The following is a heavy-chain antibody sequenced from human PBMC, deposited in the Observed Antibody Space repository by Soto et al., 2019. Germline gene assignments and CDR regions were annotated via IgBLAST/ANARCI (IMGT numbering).Heavy chain of an antibody. CDR2: INHSGRT. Sequence: SETLSLTCAVYGGSFSGYYWSWIRQPPGKGLEWIGEINHSGRTNYNPPLKSRVTISVDTSKNQFSMKLSSVTAADTAVYYCARWKKTMVRGVPDYYFDYWGQGTMVTVS. CDR3: ARWKKTMVRGVPDYYFDY. CDR1: GGSFSGYY. J-gene: IGHJ4*02. D-gene: IGHD3-10*01. V-gene: IGHV4-34*01.